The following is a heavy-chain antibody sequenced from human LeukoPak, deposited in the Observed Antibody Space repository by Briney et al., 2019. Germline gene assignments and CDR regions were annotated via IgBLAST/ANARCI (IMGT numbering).Heavy chain of an antibody. Sequence: GGSLRLSCTASGFTLSNFAMHWVRQSPDKGLQYVSAISTNGSRTFYADSVKGRFIISRDKAKNSLYLQMNSLRAEDTAVYYCAELGITMIGGVWGKGTTVTISS. CDR3: AELGITMIGGV. J-gene: IGHJ6*04. D-gene: IGHD3-10*02. CDR2: ISTNGSRT. CDR1: GFTLSNFA. V-gene: IGHV3-64*04.